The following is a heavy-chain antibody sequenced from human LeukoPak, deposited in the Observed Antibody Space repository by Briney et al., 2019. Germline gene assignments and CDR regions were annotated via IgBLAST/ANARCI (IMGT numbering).Heavy chain of an antibody. V-gene: IGHV1-69*04. J-gene: IGHJ3*02. CDR2: IIPILGIA. CDR1: GGTFSSYA. D-gene: IGHD5-12*01. Sequence: VASVKVSCKASGGTFSSYAISWVRQAPGQGLEWMGRIIPILGIANYAQKFQGRVTITADKSTSTAYMELSSLRSEDTAVYYCARDGGIVAPNDAFDIWGQGTMVTFSS. CDR3: ARDGGIVAPNDAFDI.